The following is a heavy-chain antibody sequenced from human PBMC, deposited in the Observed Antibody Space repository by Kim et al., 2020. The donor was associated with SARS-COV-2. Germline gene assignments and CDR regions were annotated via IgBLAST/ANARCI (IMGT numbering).Heavy chain of an antibody. J-gene: IGHJ4*02. CDR3: ARYKRYGETGWDN. CDR2: ISYSGNT. V-gene: IGHV4-39*01. CDR1: GGSISDSSYY. Sequence: SETLSFTCTVSGGSISDSSYYWGWMRQSPGTGLEWIGSISYSGNTYYTPSLKSRVTISADTSKNQLSLRLSSVTAADSAVYHCARYKRYGETGWDNWGQGTLVTVSS. D-gene: IGHD6-19*01.